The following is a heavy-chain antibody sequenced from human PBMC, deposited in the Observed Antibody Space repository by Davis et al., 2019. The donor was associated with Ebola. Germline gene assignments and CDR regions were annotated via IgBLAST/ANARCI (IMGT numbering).Heavy chain of an antibody. CDR1: GFTFSSYW. V-gene: IGHV3-7*01. Sequence: GESLKISCAASGFTFSSYWMSWVRQAPGKGLEWVANIKQDGSEKYYVDSVKGRFTISRDNAKNTLYLQMNSLRAEDTAVYYCAKDPVTRYDSSGYYYVDYWGQGTLVTVSS. CDR3: AKDPVTRYDSSGYYYVDY. J-gene: IGHJ4*02. CDR2: IKQDGSEK. D-gene: IGHD3-22*01.